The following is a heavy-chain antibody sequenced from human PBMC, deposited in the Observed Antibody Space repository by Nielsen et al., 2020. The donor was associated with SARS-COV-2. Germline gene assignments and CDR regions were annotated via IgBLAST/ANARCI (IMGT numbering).Heavy chain of an antibody. CDR3: AREDDSSGYTYGMDV. CDR2: ISHSYTYI. CDR1: GFTFSSYS. J-gene: IGHJ6*02. Sequence: GGSLRLSCAASGFTFSSYSMNWVRQAPGKGLEWVSSISHSYTYISYADSVKGRFTISRDNPKNSLYLQMNSLRAEDTAVYYCAREDDSSGYTYGMDVWGQGTTVTVSS. D-gene: IGHD3-22*01. V-gene: IGHV3-21*01.